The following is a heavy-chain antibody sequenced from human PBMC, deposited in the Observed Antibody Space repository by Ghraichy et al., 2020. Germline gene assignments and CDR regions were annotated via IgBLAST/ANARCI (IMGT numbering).Heavy chain of an antibody. CDR3: AWGGARQQPYPT. D-gene: IGHD6-13*01. CDR1: RGSFSGYY. J-gene: IGHJ5*02. V-gene: IGHV4-34*01. CDR2: IYHSGSP. Sequence: SETLSLTCAVYRGSFSGYYWSWIRQPPGKGLEWIGEIYHSGSPNYNPYLKSRVTISLDTSRNQFSLNLNSVTAADTAGYYCAWGGARQQPYPTWGQGALVTVSS.